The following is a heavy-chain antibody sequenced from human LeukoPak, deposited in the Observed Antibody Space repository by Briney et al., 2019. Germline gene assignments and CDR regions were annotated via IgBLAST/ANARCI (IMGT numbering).Heavy chain of an antibody. CDR2: ISSSSSYI. J-gene: IGHJ4*02. Sequence: GGSLRLSCVASGFTLRSYVMNWVRQAPGKGLEWVSSISSSSSYIYYADSVKGRFTISRDNAKNSLYLQMNSLRAEDTAVYYCARDRGYNWNPRIDFDYWGQGTLVTVSS. CDR1: GFTLRSYV. V-gene: IGHV3-21*01. D-gene: IGHD1-20*01. CDR3: ARDRGYNWNPRIDFDY.